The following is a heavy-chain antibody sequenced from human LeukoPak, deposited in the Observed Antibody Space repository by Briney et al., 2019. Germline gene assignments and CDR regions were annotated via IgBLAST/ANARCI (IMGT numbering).Heavy chain of an antibody. CDR1: GYTFTGYY. CDR2: INPNSGGT. V-gene: IGHV1-2*02. J-gene: IGHJ4*02. CDR3: AREVVGFVTTYTD. D-gene: IGHD1/OR15-1a*01. Sequence: ASVTVSCKASGYTFTGYYMHWVRQAPGQGLEWMGWINPNSGGTNYAQKFQGRVTMTRDTSISTAYMELSRLRSDDTAVYYCAREVVGFVTTYTDWGQGTLVTVSS.